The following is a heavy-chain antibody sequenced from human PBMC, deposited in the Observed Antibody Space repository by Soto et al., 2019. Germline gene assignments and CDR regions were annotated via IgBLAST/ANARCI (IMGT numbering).Heavy chain of an antibody. D-gene: IGHD4-17*01. V-gene: IGHV3-21*01. J-gene: IGHJ1*01. CDR2: ISSSSSYI. CDR3: ARDRTTAGAIEYFQH. CDR1: GFTFSSYS. Sequence: GGFLRLSCAASGFTFSSYSMNWVRQAPGKGLEWVSSISSSSSYIYYADSVKGRFTISRDNAKNSLYLQMNSLRAEDTAVYYCARDRTTAGAIEYFQHWGQGTLVTVSS.